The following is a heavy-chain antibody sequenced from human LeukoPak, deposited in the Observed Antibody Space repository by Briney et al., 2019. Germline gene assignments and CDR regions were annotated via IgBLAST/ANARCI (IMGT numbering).Heavy chain of an antibody. J-gene: IGHJ4*02. CDR2: ISYDGSNK. CDR1: GFTFSSYA. V-gene: IGHV3-30-3*01. Sequence: GGSLRPSCAASGFTFSSYAMHWVRQAPGKGLEWVAVISYDGSNKYYADSVKGRFTISRDNSKNTLYLQMNSLRAEDTAVYYCASGITFIAAAGDYWGQGTLVTVSS. CDR3: ASGITFIAAAGDY. D-gene: IGHD6-13*01.